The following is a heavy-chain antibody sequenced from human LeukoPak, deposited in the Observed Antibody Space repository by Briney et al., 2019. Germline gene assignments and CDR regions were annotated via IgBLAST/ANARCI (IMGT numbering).Heavy chain of an antibody. V-gene: IGHV4-59*01. D-gene: IGHD2-2*01. J-gene: IGHJ4*02. CDR3: ARVVGRYCSSTSCYIDY. CDR2: IYDSGST. CDR1: GGSISTYY. Sequence: SETLSLTCTVSGGSISTYYWSWLRQPPGKGLEWIGYIYDSGSTNYNPSLKSRVTISEDTSKRQFSLNLRSVTAADTAVYYCARVVGRYCSSTSCYIDYWGQGTLATVSS.